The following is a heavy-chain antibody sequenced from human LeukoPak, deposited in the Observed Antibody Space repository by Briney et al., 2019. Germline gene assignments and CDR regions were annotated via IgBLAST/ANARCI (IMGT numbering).Heavy chain of an antibody. CDR1: GGTFSSYA. Sequence: SVKVSCKASGGTFSSYAISWVRQAPGQGLEWMGGIVPIFGTANYAQKFQGRVTITADESTSTAYMELSSLRSEDTAVYYCARGIKQLVGYYYMDVWGKGTTVTVSS. CDR2: IVPIFGTA. V-gene: IGHV1-69*01. D-gene: IGHD6-6*01. J-gene: IGHJ6*03. CDR3: ARGIKQLVGYYYMDV.